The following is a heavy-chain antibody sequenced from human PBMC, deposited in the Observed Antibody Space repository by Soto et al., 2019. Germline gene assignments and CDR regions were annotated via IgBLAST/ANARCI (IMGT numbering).Heavy chain of an antibody. J-gene: IGHJ5*02. Sequence: PGGSLRLSCAASGFTFSSYGMHWVRQAPGKGLEWVAVISYDGSNKYYADSVKGRFTISRDNSKNTLYLQMNSLRAEDTAVYYCAKRPKPYGDDDWFDPWGQGTLVTVSS. V-gene: IGHV3-30*18. D-gene: IGHD4-17*01. CDR2: ISYDGSNK. CDR1: GFTFSSYG. CDR3: AKRPKPYGDDDWFDP.